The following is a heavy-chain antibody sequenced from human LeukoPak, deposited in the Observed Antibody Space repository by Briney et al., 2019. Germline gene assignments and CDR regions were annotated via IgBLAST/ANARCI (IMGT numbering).Heavy chain of an antibody. CDR3: AKDVMRCSGGCI. V-gene: IGHV3-43*01. D-gene: IGHD2-15*01. CDR1: GFTFDRHT. Sequence: GGSLRLSCAASGFTFDRHTMHWVRQPPGKGPEWVSLIGWDGTNIDYADSVKGRFTISRDNSKNFVYLQMHSLRTEDTALYYCAKDVMRCSGGCIWGQGTLVTVSS. CDR2: IGWDGTNI. J-gene: IGHJ4*02.